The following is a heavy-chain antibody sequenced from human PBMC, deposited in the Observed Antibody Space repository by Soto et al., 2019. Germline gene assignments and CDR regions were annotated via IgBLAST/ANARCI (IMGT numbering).Heavy chain of an antibody. J-gene: IGHJ6*02. CDR1: GFVFKMYS. CDR3: ARDHLILPAHDFFYGSDV. CDR2: IPQEGVGG. V-gene: IGHV3-7*03. Sequence: GGSLRLSCEVSGFVFKMYSMSWFRQTPGKGLERVAKIPQEGVGGHYADSVKGRFTISRDNGKNSLYLHMNNLRAEDTAVYYCARDHLILPAHDFFYGSDVWGRGATVTVSS. D-gene: IGHD2-21*02.